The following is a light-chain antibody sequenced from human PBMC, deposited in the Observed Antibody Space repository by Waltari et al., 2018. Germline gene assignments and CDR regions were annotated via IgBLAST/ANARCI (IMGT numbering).Light chain of an antibody. J-gene: IGLJ3*02. CDR3: CSYTTSITWV. CDR1: RTDVGGYKL. V-gene: IGLV2-23*01. Sequence: QSALTQPASVSGSPGQAIPIPSTVTRTDVGGYKLFSWYQQHPGTAPKLIIYGGSKRPSGVSNRFSGSKAGNTASLTISGLQAEDEAAYYCCSYTTSITWVFGGGTKLTVL. CDR2: GGS.